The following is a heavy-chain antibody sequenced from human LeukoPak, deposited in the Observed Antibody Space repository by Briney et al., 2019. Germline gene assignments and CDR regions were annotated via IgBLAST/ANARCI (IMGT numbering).Heavy chain of an antibody. D-gene: IGHD1-7*01. CDR3: VRENWYCDY. CDR1: GYTFTPYY. V-gene: IGHV1-2*02. Sequence: ASVTVSCQASGYTFTPYYIHWVRQAPGQGIAWMGWIFPKNGGTSYAQKFQGRVTMTRDTSTGIVNMEMSRLRPDDPAVYYCVRENWYCDYWGQGTLVTVSS. J-gene: IGHJ4*02. CDR2: IFPKNGGT.